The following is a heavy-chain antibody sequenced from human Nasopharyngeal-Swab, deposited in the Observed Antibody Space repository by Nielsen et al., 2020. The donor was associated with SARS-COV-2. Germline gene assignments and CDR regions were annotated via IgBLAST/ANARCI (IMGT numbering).Heavy chain of an antibody. Sequence: ESLKISCTVSGGSISSYYWSWIRQPPGKGLEWIGYIYYSGSTNYNPSLKSRVTISVDTSKNQLSLKLTSVTAADTAVYYCARGRGTRSYFDYWGQGTQVTVSS. CDR1: GGSISSYY. V-gene: IGHV4-59*01. CDR3: ARGRGTRSYFDY. J-gene: IGHJ4*02. CDR2: IYYSGST. D-gene: IGHD3/OR15-3a*01.